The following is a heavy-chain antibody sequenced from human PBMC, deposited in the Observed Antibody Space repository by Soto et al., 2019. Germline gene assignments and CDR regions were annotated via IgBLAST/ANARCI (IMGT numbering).Heavy chain of an antibody. CDR3: ARDGREASGMDV. CDR1: GGSISSHY. J-gene: IGHJ6*02. D-gene: IGHD1-26*01. V-gene: IGHV4-59*11. Sequence: PSETLSLTCTASGGSISSHYWSWVRQAPGEGLEWIGPIYYRGSSSYNPSLRSRSTISVDTSNNQFSLKLNSVTTADTAVYYCARDGREASGMDVWGQGTKVTVSS. CDR2: IYYRGSS.